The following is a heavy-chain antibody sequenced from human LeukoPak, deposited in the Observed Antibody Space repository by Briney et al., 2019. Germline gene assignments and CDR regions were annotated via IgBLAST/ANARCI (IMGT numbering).Heavy chain of an antibody. CDR1: GYTFTNYD. J-gene: IGHJ4*02. D-gene: IGHD3-3*01. CDR3: ARGPVWSGYYYYFDY. V-gene: IGHV1-8*03. Sequence: ASVKVSCKASGYTFTNYDINWVRQATGQGLEWMGWMNPNSGNTGYAQKFQGRVTITMNTSIGTAYMELSSLRSDDTAVYYCARGPVWSGYYYYFDYWGQGALVTVSS. CDR2: MNPNSGNT.